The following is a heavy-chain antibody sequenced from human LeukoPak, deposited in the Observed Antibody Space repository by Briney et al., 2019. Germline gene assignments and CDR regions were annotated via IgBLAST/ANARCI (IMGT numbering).Heavy chain of an antibody. Sequence: SVKVSCKTSGDTFNSHAISWVRQAPGQGLEWMGDIIPILGTAKSAQKFQGRVTITADESTSTAYMEVSSLRFEDTAVYYCARVSEGPHCSGGACYEDYWGQGTLVTVSS. D-gene: IGHD2-15*01. CDR3: ARVSEGPHCSGGACYEDY. CDR1: GDTFNSHA. J-gene: IGHJ4*02. V-gene: IGHV1-69*13. CDR2: IIPILGTA.